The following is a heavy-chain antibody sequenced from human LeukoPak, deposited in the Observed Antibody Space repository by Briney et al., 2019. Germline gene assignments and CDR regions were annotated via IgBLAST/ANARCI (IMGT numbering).Heavy chain of an antibody. Sequence: ASVKVSCKASGYTFTSYGISWVRQAPGQGLEWMGWISAYNGNTSYAQKLQGRVTMTTDTSTSTAYMELRSLRSDDTAVYYCARRITMVRGVIITGFSDYWGQGTLVTVSS. J-gene: IGHJ4*02. CDR3: ARRITMVRGVIITGFSDY. CDR1: GYTFTSYG. V-gene: IGHV1-18*01. D-gene: IGHD3-10*01. CDR2: ISAYNGNT.